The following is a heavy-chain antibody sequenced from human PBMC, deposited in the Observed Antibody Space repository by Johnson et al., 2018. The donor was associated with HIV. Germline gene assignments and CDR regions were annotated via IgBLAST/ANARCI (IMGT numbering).Heavy chain of an antibody. CDR1: GFTFSSYA. CDR2: IRYDGSNK. CDR3: ARLGYSYGQRLRAFDI. Sequence: QVQLVESGGGVVQPGRSLRLSCAASGFTFSSYAMHWVRQAPGKGLEWVAFIRYDGSNKYYADAVKGRFSISRDNSKNTLYLQMNSLRAEDTAVYYCARLGYSYGQRLRAFDIWGQGTMVTVSS. J-gene: IGHJ3*02. D-gene: IGHD5-18*01. V-gene: IGHV3-33*08.